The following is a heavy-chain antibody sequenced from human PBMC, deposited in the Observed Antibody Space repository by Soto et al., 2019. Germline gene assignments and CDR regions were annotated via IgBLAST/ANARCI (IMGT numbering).Heavy chain of an antibody. CDR3: ARGGGTAMHQDRRDPSEFDY. J-gene: IGHJ4*02. V-gene: IGHV3-66*01. Sequence: EVQLVESGGGLVQPGGSLRLSCAASGFTVSSNYMSWVRQAPGKGLEWVSVIYSGGSTYYADSVKGRFTISRDNSKNTLYLQMNSLRAEDTAVYYCARGGGTAMHQDRRDPSEFDYWGQGTLVTVSS. CDR1: GFTVSSNY. CDR2: IYSGGST. D-gene: IGHD5-18*01.